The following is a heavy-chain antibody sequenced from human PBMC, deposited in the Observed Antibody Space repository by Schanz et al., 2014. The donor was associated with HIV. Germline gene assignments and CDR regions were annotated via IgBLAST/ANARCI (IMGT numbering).Heavy chain of an antibody. D-gene: IGHD3-16*01. CDR2: ISYDGSNK. CDR1: GFTFSSYA. V-gene: IGHV3-30*04. CDR3: ARVANWDYYGMDV. Sequence: VQLVESGGGLVQPGRSLRLSCAASGFTFSSYAMHWVRQAPGKGLEGVAVISYDGSNKYYADSVKGRFTISRDNSKNTLYLQMNSLRAEDTAVYYCARVANWDYYGMDVWGRGTTVIVSS. J-gene: IGHJ6*02.